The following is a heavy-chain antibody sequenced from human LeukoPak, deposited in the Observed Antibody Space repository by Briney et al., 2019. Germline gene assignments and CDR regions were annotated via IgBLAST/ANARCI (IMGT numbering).Heavy chain of an antibody. D-gene: IGHD2-15*01. CDR2: INENGSEQ. CDR1: GFTLGRYW. J-gene: IGHJ4*03. V-gene: IGHV3-7*01. CDR3: ARSYCSGDNCYDPDY. Sequence: PGGSLRLSCAASGFTLGRYWMSWVRQAPGKRLEWLANINENGSEQYYVDSVKGRFTISRDNARNSLSLQMTSLRVGDTAIYYCARSYCSGDNCYDPDYWGQGTLVTVSS.